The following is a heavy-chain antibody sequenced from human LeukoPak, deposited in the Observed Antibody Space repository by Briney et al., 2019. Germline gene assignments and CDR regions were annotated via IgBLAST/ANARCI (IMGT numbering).Heavy chain of an antibody. D-gene: IGHD4-11*01. V-gene: IGHV1-69*01. CDR3: ARAWVSGTVTTGQVFDY. CDR2: IIPIFGTA. Sequence: PVKVSCKASGGTFSSYAISWVRQAPGQGLEWMGGIIPIFGTANYAQKFQGRVTITADESTSTAYMELSSLRSEDTAVYYCARAWVSGTVTTGQVFDYWGQGTLVTVSS. J-gene: IGHJ4*02. CDR1: GGTFSSYA.